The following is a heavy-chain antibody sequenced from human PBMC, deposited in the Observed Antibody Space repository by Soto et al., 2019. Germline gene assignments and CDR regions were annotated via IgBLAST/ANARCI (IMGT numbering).Heavy chain of an antibody. CDR1: GGSISGYY. CDR3: ARLSNWFDP. Sequence: SETLSLTCTVSGGSISGYYWSWIRQPPGKGLEWIGYIYYSGSTNYNPSLKSRVTISVDTSKNQFSLKLSSVTAADTAVYYCARLSNWFDPWGQGTQVTVSS. V-gene: IGHV4-59*01. CDR2: IYYSGST. J-gene: IGHJ5*02.